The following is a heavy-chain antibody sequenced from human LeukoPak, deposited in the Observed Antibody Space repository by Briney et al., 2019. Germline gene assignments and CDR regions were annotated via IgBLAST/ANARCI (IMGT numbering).Heavy chain of an antibody. CDR1: GGSFIGYY. V-gene: IGHV4-34*01. D-gene: IGHD2-2*01. CDR3: ARGDCSSTSCPYNWFDP. Sequence: PSETLSLTCAVYGGSFIGYYWSWIRQPPGKGLEWIGEINHSGSTNYNPSLKSRVTISVDTSKNQFSLKLSSVTAADTAVYYCARGDCSSTSCPYNWFDPWGQGTLVTVSS. J-gene: IGHJ5*02. CDR2: INHSGST.